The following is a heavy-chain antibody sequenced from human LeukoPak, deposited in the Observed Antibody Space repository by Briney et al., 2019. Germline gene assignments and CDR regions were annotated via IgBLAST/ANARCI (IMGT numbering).Heavy chain of an antibody. J-gene: IGHJ4*02. CDR1: GFTFSRYA. V-gene: IGHV3-30-3*01. D-gene: IGHD6-13*01. CDR2: ISNDGSNK. Sequence: GGPLRLSCAASGFTFSRYAMHWVRQAPGKGLEWVAVISNDGSNKYYADSVKGRFSISRDNAKNTVYLQMNSLRAEDTGIYYCARGTSAGGPISPFDFWGQGTLVTVSS. CDR3: ARGTSAGGPISPFDF.